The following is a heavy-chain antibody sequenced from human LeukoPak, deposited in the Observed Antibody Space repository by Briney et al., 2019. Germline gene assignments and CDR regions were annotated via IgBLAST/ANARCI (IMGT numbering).Heavy chain of an antibody. CDR3: AKSQLYCSSTSCYPFDY. CDR1: GFTFSSYA. V-gene: IGHV3-23*01. J-gene: IGHJ4*02. CDR2: ISGSGGST. D-gene: IGHD2-2*01. Sequence: GGSLRLSCAASGFTFSSYAMSWVRQAPGKGLEWVSAISGSGGSTYYADSVKGRFTISRDNSKNTLYLQMNSLRAEDTAVYYRAKSQLYCSSTSCYPFDYWGQGTLVTVSS.